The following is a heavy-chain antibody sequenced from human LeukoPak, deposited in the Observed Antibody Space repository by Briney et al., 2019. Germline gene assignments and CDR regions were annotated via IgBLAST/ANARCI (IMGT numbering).Heavy chain of an antibody. CDR1: GGTFSSYA. V-gene: IGHV1-69*04. CDR2: IIPILGIA. J-gene: IGHJ4*02. Sequence: ASVTVSCKASGGTFSSYAISWVRQAPGQGLEWMGRIIPILGIANYAQKFQGRVTITADKSTSTAYMELSSLRSEDTAVYYCARGVAVAGSIDYWGQGTLVTVSS. D-gene: IGHD6-19*01. CDR3: ARGVAVAGSIDY.